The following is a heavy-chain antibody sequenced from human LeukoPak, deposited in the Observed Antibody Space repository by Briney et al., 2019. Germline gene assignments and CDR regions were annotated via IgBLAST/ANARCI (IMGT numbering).Heavy chain of an antibody. CDR1: GFTFSSYA. D-gene: IGHD4-17*01. CDR2: ISYDGSNK. V-gene: IGHV3-30-3*01. Sequence: GGSLRLSCAASGFTFSSYAMHWVRQAPGKGLEWVAVISYDGSNKYYADSVKGRFTISRDNSKNTLYLQMNSLRAEDTAVYYCAREGLRAFDYWGQGTLVTVSS. J-gene: IGHJ4*02. CDR3: AREGLRAFDY.